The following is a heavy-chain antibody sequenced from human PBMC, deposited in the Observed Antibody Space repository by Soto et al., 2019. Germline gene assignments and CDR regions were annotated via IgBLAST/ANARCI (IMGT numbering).Heavy chain of an antibody. CDR1: GYSFTDYK. J-gene: IGHJ4*02. CDR3: ATWVDYGDFEGFDF. D-gene: IGHD4-17*01. Sequence: ASVTVSCKTSGYSFTDYKLHWVRQAPGQGLEWMGWVDPNGGGSNSAQQFQGSVTMTWDTSITTAYLDLTRLTTNDTATYFCATWVDYGDFEGFDFWGQGTLVTVSS. CDR2: VDPNGGGS. V-gene: IGHV1-2*04.